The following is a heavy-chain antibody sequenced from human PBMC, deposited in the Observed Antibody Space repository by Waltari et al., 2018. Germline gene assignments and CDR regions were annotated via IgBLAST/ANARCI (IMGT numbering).Heavy chain of an antibody. J-gene: IGHJ3*02. D-gene: IGHD5-12*01. CDR2: IIPIFGTA. CDR1: GGTFSSYA. V-gene: IGHV1-69*13. CDR3: ATAPARWLPLADAFDI. Sequence: QVQLVQSGAEVKKPGSSVKVSCKASGGTFSSYAISWVRQAPGQGLEWMGGIIPIFGTANYAQKFQGRVTITADESTSTAYMELSSLRSEDTAVYYCATAPARWLPLADAFDIWGQGTMVTVSS.